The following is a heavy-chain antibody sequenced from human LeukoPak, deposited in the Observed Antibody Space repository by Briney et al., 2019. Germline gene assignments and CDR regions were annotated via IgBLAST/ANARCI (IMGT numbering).Heavy chain of an antibody. CDR1: GYTFTGYY. Sequence: ASVKVSCKASGYTFTGYYMHWVRQAPGQGLEWMGWINPNSGGTNYAQKFQGRVTMTRDTSISTAYMELSRLRSDDTAVYYCARDSIQYYYDSSGYYYHFDYWGQGTLVTASS. CDR2: INPNSGGT. V-gene: IGHV1-2*02. D-gene: IGHD3-22*01. CDR3: ARDSIQYYYDSSGYYYHFDY. J-gene: IGHJ4*02.